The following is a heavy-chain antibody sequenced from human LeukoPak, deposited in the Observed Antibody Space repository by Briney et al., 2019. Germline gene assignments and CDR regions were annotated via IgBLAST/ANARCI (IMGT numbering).Heavy chain of an antibody. J-gene: IGHJ5*02. D-gene: IGHD3-10*01. CDR2: ISAYNGNT. CDR1: GYTFTSYG. CDR3: ARDRDTMVRGVIWFDP. V-gene: IGHV1-18*01. Sequence: ASVKVSCKASGYTFTSYGISWVRQAPGQGLEWMGWISAYNGNTNYAQKLQGRVTMTTDTSTSTAYMELRSLRSEDTAVYYCARDRDTMVRGVIWFDPWGQGTLVTVSS.